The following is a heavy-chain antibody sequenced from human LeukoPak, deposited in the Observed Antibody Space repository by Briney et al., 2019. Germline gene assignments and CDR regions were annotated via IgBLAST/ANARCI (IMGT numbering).Heavy chain of an antibody. CDR2: ISGSGSGGST. CDR1: GFTFSSDA. CDR3: AKSGYNRFDY. J-gene: IGHJ4*02. Sequence: GGSLRLSCAASGFTFSSDAMSWVRQAPGEGLEWVSSISGSGSGGSTYYADSVKGRFTISRDNSKNTLYLQMNSLRAEDTAVYYCAKSGYNRFDYWGQGTLVTVSS. V-gene: IGHV3-23*01. D-gene: IGHD5-24*01.